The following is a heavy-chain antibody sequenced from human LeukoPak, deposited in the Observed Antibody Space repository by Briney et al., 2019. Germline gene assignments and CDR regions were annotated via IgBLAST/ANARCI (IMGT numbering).Heavy chain of an antibody. CDR2: INHSGST. Sequence: PSETLSLTCAVYGGSFSGYYWSWIRQPPGKGLEWIGEINHSGSTNYNPSLKSRVTISVDTSKNQFSLKLSSVTAADTAVYYCARGPSRITIFGVVRSPFVRGVTLDYWGQGTLVTVSS. J-gene: IGHJ4*02. V-gene: IGHV4-34*01. CDR3: ARGPSRITIFGVVRSPFVRGVTLDY. CDR1: GGSFSGYY. D-gene: IGHD3-3*01.